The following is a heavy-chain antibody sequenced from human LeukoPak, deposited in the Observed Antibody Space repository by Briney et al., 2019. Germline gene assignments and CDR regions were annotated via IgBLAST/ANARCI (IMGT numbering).Heavy chain of an antibody. V-gene: IGHV3-30*02. D-gene: IGHD2-15*01. Sequence: PGESLRLSCAASGFTFTRHGMHWVRQTPGKGLEWVAFIRYDGSDKYYADSVKGRFTISRDNSDNTLYMQMNGLRAEDTAVYYCAKCSFYRSGDTCPQYYYYMDVWGKGTTVTVSS. CDR3: AKCSFYRSGDTCPQYYYYMDV. CDR1: GFTFTRHG. J-gene: IGHJ6*03. CDR2: IRYDGSDK.